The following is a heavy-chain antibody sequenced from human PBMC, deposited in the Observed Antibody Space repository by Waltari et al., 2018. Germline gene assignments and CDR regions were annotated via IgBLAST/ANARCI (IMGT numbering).Heavy chain of an antibody. J-gene: IGHJ4*02. Sequence: EVQLLESGGGLVQPGGSLRLSCAASGFTFSSYAMSWVRQAPGNGLEWVSSISESDGRTYYADSVKGRFTISRDNSKNTLYLQMNSLRAEDTAVHYCAKAIRDGYNKWGQGTLVTVSS. CDR3: AKAIRDGYNK. CDR2: ISESDGRT. CDR1: GFTFSSYA. V-gene: IGHV3-23*01. D-gene: IGHD5-12*01.